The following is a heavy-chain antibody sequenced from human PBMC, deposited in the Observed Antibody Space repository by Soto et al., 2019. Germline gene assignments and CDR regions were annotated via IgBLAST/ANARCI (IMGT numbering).Heavy chain of an antibody. Sequence: GGSLRLSCAASGFTVSSNYMSWVRQAPGKGLEWVSVIYSGGSTYYADSVKGRFTISGDNSKNTLYLQMNSLRAEDTAVYYCARESFDWLLPDYWGQGTLVTVSS. CDR2: IYSGGST. CDR3: ARESFDWLLPDY. CDR1: GFTVSSNY. D-gene: IGHD3-9*01. J-gene: IGHJ4*02. V-gene: IGHV3-66*01.